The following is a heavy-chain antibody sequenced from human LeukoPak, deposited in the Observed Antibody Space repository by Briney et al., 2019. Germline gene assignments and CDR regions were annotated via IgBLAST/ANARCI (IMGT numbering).Heavy chain of an antibody. CDR3: ARVYARRYYFDY. CDR2: INPNSGGT. V-gene: IGHV1-2*02. D-gene: IGHD5/OR15-5a*01. J-gene: IGHJ4*02. Sequence: XWVRQAPGQGLEWMGWINPNSGGTNYAQKFQGRVTMTRDTSISTAYMELSRLRSDDTAVYYCARVYARRYYFDYWGQGTLVTVSS.